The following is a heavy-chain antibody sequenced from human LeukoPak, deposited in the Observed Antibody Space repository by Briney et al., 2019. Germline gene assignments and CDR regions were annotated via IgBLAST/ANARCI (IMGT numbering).Heavy chain of an antibody. CDR2: IKSEGEGATT. V-gene: IGHV3-15*01. D-gene: IGHD3-3*02. CDR3: IAHFPYFYGFDV. CDR1: GFTLGTAW. J-gene: IGHJ6*04. Sequence: GGSLRLSCVSTGFTLGTAWMSWVRQAPGKGLEWLGHIKSEGEGATTDYAAPAKGRFAISRDDSKNMIYLQMRSLKIDDTAIYYCIAHFPYFYGFDVWGKGTTVTVSS.